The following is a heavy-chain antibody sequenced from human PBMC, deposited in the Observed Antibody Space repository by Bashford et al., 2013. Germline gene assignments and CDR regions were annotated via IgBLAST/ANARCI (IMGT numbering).Heavy chain of an antibody. CDR2: VYYSGST. CDR1: S. V-gene: IGHV4-39*01. D-gene: IGHD6-19*01. Sequence: SRRWIRQPPGKGLEWIGNVYYSGSTYVNPSLKGRVTMSVDTSMTQFSLELTSATASDMAVYFCVRLSSYSTYNGGFYFDYWGQGIAVTVSS. J-gene: IGHJ4*02. CDR3: VRLSSYSTYNGGFYFDY.